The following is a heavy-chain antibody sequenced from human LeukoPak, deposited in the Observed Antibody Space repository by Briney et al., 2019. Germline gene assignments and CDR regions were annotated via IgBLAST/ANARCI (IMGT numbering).Heavy chain of an antibody. CDR3: ATPRGGLWFGELLRQHYYYYMDV. D-gene: IGHD3-10*01. J-gene: IGHJ6*03. V-gene: IGHV3-53*01. CDR1: GFTVSSNS. CDR2: IYSGTI. Sequence: GGSLRLSCTVSGFTVSSNSMSWVRQAPGKGLEWVSFIYSGTIHYSDSVKGRFTISRDNSKNTLYLQMNSLRAEDTAVYYCATPRGGLWFGELLRQHYYYYMDVWGKGTTVTVSS.